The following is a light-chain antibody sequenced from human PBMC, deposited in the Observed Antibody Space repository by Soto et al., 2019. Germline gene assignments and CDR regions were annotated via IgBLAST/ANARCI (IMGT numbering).Light chain of an antibody. J-gene: IGLJ1*01. CDR1: SSDVGGYNY. Sequence: QSALTQPASVSGSPGQSITISCTGTSSDVGGYNYVSWHQQHPGKAPKLMIYEVNNRPSGVSNRFSGSKSGNTASLTISGLQAEDEADYYCSSYTRSSTPYVFGTGTKVTVL. V-gene: IGLV2-14*01. CDR3: SSYTRSSTPYV. CDR2: EVN.